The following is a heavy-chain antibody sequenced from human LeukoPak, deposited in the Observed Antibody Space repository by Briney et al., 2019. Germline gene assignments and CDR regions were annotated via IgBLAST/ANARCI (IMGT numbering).Heavy chain of an antibody. J-gene: IGHJ5*02. CDR2: IYYSGST. CDR1: GGSISSYY. Sequence: SETLSLTCTVCGGSISSYYWSWIRQPPGKGLEWIGYIYYSGSTNYNPSLKSRVTISVDTSKNQFSLKLSSLTAADTAVYYCARHEYSGSYYGLSWFDPWGQGTLVTISS. CDR3: ARHEYSGSYYGLSWFDP. D-gene: IGHD1-26*01. V-gene: IGHV4-59*08.